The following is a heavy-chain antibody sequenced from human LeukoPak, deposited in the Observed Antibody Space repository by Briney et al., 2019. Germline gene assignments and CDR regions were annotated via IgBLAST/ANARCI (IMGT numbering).Heavy chain of an antibody. J-gene: IGHJ3*02. CDR2: IYYNGDT. D-gene: IGHD1/OR15-1a*01. CDR1: GGSINSYY. Sequence: PSETLSLTCAVSGGSINSYYWSWLRQSPGKGLEWIAYIYYNGDTNYNPSFKSRVTISVDTSKNHFSLNLISVAAADTAIYYCARQPSGTAAFDIRGQGTVVTVSS. V-gene: IGHV4-59*08. CDR3: ARQPSGTAAFDI.